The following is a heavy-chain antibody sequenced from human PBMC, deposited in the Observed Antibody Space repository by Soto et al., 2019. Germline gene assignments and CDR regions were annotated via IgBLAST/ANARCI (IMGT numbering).Heavy chain of an antibody. CDR1: GYTFSTYA. D-gene: IGHD3-10*01. J-gene: IGHJ4*02. CDR2: IDAGNGDT. Sequence: GASVKVSCKASGYTFSTYAMHWVRQAPGQRLEWMGWIDAGNGDTKYSREFQGRVTITSDTSANTAYMELRSLRSEDTGLYYCVRDHDATRRGVDFDYWGQGTLVTVSS. CDR3: VRDHDATRRGVDFDY. V-gene: IGHV1-3*01.